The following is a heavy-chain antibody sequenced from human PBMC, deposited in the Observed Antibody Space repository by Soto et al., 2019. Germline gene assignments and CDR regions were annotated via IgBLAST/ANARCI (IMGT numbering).Heavy chain of an antibody. CDR2: IRQDGSQI. D-gene: IGHD6-19*01. V-gene: IGHV3-7*03. Sequence: GGSLRLSCAASGFSFSSYWMSWVRQAPGKGLEWVANIRQDGSQIYYLGSVKGRFTISRDNAKNSLYLQMNSLRAEDTAVYYCARLQWPSKGAFDIWGQGTMVTVSS. CDR1: GFSFSSYW. CDR3: ARLQWPSKGAFDI. J-gene: IGHJ3*02.